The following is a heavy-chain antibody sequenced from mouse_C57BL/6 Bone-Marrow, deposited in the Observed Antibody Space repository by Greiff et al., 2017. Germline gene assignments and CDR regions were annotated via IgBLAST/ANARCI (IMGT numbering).Heavy chain of an antibody. J-gene: IGHJ1*03. CDR1: GYTFTSYW. CDR3: ARKGGNYGSSGGYFDV. CDR2: INPSNGGT. V-gene: IGHV1-53*01. Sequence: VQLQQSGAELARPGASVKLSCKASGYTFTSYWMHWVKQRPGQGLEWIGNINPSNGGTNYNEKFKSKATLTVDKSSSTAYMQLSSLTSEDSAVYYCARKGGNYGSSGGYFDVWGTGTTVTVSS. D-gene: IGHD1-1*01.